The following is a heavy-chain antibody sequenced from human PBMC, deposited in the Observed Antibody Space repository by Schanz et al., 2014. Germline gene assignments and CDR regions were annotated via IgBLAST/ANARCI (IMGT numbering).Heavy chain of an antibody. D-gene: IGHD4-17*01. J-gene: IGHJ4*02. V-gene: IGHV3-33*08. CDR2: IWSDGSGK. CDR1: GFTLSSYA. CDR3: ARPRFDYGEVDY. Sequence: QVQLVESGGGVVQPGRSLRLSCAAYGFTLSSYAMHWVRQAPGKGLEWVAVIWSDGSGKYYADSVRGRFTISRDRFQNTLYLRMSSLRAEDTAVYYCARPRFDYGEVDYWGQGTLVTVSS.